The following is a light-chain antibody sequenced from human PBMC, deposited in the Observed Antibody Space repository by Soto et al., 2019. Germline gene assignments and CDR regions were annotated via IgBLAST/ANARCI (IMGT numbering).Light chain of an antibody. CDR3: QQYNSYSQT. V-gene: IGKV1-5*01. Sequence: DIQMTQSPSTLSASVGDRVTITCRASQSISSWLAWYQQKPGKAPKLLIYDASSLAGGVPSRFSGSGSGTEFTLTVSSLQPDAFATYYCQQYNSYSQTFGQGTKVELK. CDR2: DAS. CDR1: QSISSW. J-gene: IGKJ1*01.